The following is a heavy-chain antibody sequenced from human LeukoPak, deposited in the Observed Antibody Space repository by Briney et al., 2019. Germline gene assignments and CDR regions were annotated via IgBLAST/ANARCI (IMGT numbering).Heavy chain of an antibody. CDR1: GGSFSAHY. D-gene: IGHD3-9*01. V-gene: IGHV4-34*01. CDR2: VNHSGST. CDR3: ARQVRYFDWLRAYYFDY. J-gene: IGHJ4*02. Sequence: SATLSLTCAVYGGSFSAHYWSWIRQPPGKGLEWIGEVNHSGSTNFNPSLKSRVTISVDTSKNQFSLKMNSMTAADTAVYYCARQVRYFDWLRAYYFDYWGQGTLVTVSS.